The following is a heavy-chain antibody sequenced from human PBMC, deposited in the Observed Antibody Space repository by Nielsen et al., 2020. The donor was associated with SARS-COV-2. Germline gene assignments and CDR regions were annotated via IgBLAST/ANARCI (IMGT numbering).Heavy chain of an antibody. Sequence: SETLSLTCAVSGGSISTNDWWTCVRPSPGKGLEWIGEVSHSGSTNYSPSLKSRVTLSVDTSKNQFYLKLSSLTAADTAVYYCARGGYYGAFDIWGQGTMVIVSS. CDR1: GGSISTNDW. CDR3: ARGGYYGAFDI. V-gene: IGHV4-4*02. J-gene: IGHJ3*02. D-gene: IGHD3-3*01. CDR2: VSHSGST.